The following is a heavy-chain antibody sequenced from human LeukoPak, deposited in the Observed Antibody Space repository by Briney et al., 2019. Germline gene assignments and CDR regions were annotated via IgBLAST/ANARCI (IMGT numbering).Heavy chain of an antibody. J-gene: IGHJ6*03. CDR3: ARLRAMAIYYMDV. CDR1: GGSISSSSYY. Sequence: SETLSLTCTVSGGSISSSSYYWGWTRQPPGKGLEWIGSIYYSGSTYYNPSLKSRVTISVDTSKNQFSLKLSSVTAADTAVYYCARLRAMAIYYMDVWGKGTTVTVSS. CDR2: IYYSGST. D-gene: IGHD5-18*01. V-gene: IGHV4-39*01.